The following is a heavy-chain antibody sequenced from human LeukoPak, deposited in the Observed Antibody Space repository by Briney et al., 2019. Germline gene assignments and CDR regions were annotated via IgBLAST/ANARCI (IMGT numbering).Heavy chain of an antibody. CDR1: GGSISSNGYY. CDR2: FYYTGST. Sequence: SETLSLTCTVSGGSISSNGYYWGWIRQPPGKGLEWIGSFYYTGSTFYSPSLKSRVTISVDTSKNQFSLKLRSVTAADTAVYYCARQLSSSWYSYYFDYWGQGTLVTVSS. D-gene: IGHD6-13*01. CDR3: ARQLSSSWYSYYFDY. J-gene: IGHJ4*02. V-gene: IGHV4-39*01.